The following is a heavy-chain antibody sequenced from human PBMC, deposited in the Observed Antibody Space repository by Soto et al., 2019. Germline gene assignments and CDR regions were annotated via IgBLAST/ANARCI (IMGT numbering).Heavy chain of an antibody. CDR2: VSPDGRTA. Sequence: PGGSLRLSCAVSGFTFGNYWMHWVRQAPGKGLVWVSRVSPDGRTATYADSVKGRFTISRDNAKSTLYLQMNSLRAEDTAVYYCEDSWLPTRYWGRGTLVTVSS. CDR1: GFTFGNYW. D-gene: IGHD5-12*01. J-gene: IGHJ4*02. V-gene: IGHV3-74*01. CDR3: EDSWLPTRY.